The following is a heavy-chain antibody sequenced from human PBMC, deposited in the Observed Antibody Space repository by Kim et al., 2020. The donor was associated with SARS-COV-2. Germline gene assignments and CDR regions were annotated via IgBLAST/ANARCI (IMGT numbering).Heavy chain of an antibody. D-gene: IGHD3-22*01. Sequence: ASVKVSCKASGYTFTSYGISWVRQAPGQGLEWMGWISAYNGNTNYAQKLQGRVTMTTDTSTSTAYMELRSLRSDDTAVYYCARDRRNYYYDSSGYYNWFDPWGQGTLVTVSS. V-gene: IGHV1-18*04. CDR1: GYTFTSYG. CDR2: ISAYNGNT. J-gene: IGHJ5*02. CDR3: ARDRRNYYYDSSGYYNWFDP.